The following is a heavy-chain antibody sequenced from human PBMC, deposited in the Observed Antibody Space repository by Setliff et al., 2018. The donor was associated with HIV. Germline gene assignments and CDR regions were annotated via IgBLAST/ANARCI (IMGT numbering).Heavy chain of an antibody. V-gene: IGHV1-18*01. D-gene: IGHD3-9*01. J-gene: IGHJ4*02. CDR1: GYTFTTYG. CDR2: ISTYYGDT. CDR3: ARSRNSILTGYYPTADFDY. Sequence: ASVKVSCKASGYTFTTYGISWVRQAPGQGLEWMGWISTYYGDTNYVQKLQGRVTMTTDTSTSTAYMELRSLRSDDTAVYYCARSRNSILTGYYPTADFDYWGQGTLVTVSS.